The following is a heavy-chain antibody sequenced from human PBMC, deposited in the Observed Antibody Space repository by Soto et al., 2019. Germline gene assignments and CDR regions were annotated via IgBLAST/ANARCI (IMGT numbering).Heavy chain of an antibody. Sequence: EVQLLESGGGLVQPGGSLRLSCAASGFTFSSYAMTWVRQAPGKGLEWVSAISGSGGSTYYADSVKGRFTISRDNSKTTLYLQMNRLRAEDTAVYYCAKGLRYYDFWSGSSPGQQLVPYWGQGTLVTVSS. J-gene: IGHJ4*02. CDR2: ISGSGGST. CDR3: AKGLRYYDFWSGSSPGQQLVPY. V-gene: IGHV3-23*01. CDR1: GFTFSSYA. D-gene: IGHD3-3*01.